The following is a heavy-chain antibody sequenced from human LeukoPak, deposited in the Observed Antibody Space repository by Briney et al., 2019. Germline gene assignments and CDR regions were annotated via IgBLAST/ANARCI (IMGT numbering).Heavy chain of an antibody. D-gene: IGHD3-10*01. J-gene: IGHJ5*02. CDR3: ARDIRNYYDSGAYGWFDP. Sequence: GGSLRLSCAASGFTFSSYAMSWVRQAPGKGLEWVSTISGSGGSTNHADSVKGRFTISRDDSKNTLYLQMNSLRAEDTAVYYCARDIRNYYDSGAYGWFDPWGQGTLVPVSS. V-gene: IGHV3-23*01. CDR1: GFTFSSYA. CDR2: ISGSGGST.